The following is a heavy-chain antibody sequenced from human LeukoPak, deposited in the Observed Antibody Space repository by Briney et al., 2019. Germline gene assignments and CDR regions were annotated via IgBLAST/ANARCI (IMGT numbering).Heavy chain of an antibody. Sequence: ASVKVSCKASGYIFTGYYMHWVRQAPGQGLEWMGWINPNSGGTNYAQKFQGRVTMTRDTSISTAYMELSRLRSDDTAVYYCARDYFPVAGTDYWGQGTLVTVSS. CDR1: GYIFTGYY. CDR3: ARDYFPVAGTDY. CDR2: INPNSGGT. D-gene: IGHD6-19*01. J-gene: IGHJ4*02. V-gene: IGHV1-2*02.